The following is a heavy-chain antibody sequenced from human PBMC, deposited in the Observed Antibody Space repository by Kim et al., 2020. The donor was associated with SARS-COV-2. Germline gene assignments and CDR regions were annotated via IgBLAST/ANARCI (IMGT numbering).Heavy chain of an antibody. CDR1: GVTFGADG. Sequence: GGSLRLSCTTSGVTFGADGIHWVRQAPGRGLEWVAAIWNHGINIHYADSLKGRFSISRDSSKNTVYLQMNSLGADDTALYFCVRGFNYYMDVWGQGTTVTVSS. J-gene: IGHJ6*02. CDR3: VRGFNYYMDV. D-gene: IGHD3-10*01. CDR2: IWNHGINI. V-gene: IGHV3-33*01.